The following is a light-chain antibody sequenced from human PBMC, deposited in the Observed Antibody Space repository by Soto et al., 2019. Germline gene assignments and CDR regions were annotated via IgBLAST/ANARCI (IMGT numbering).Light chain of an antibody. Sequence: DIQMTQSQASLSSSVLASCTITCRASQSISSYLNWYQQTPGKAPKLLIYAASSLQSGVPSRFSGSASGTEFTLTISSLQPEDFATYYCQQVSCYLLTFGGGTKVDNK. V-gene: IGKV1-39*01. CDR3: QQVSCYLLT. CDR1: QSISSY. CDR2: AAS. J-gene: IGKJ4*02.